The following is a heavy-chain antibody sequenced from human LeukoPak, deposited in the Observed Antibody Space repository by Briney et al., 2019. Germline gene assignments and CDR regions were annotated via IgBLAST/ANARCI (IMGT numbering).Heavy chain of an antibody. CDR1: GFTVSSNF. CDR2: IYTSGIT. D-gene: IGHD1-26*01. CDR3: AREDAGGTYSFDY. V-gene: IGHV3-66*01. J-gene: IGHJ4*02. Sequence: PGGSLRLSCAVSGFTVSSNFMSWVRQAPGKGAEWVSVIYTSGITYYADSVRGRFTISRDNSKNTLYLQMDSPTAEDTAVYYCAREDAGGTYSFDYWGQGTLVTVSS.